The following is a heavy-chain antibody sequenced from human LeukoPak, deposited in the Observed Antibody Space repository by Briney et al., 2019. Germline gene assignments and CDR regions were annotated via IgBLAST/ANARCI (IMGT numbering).Heavy chain of an antibody. CDR1: GFTVSNNY. Sequence: GGSLRLSCAASGFTVSNNYMSWVRQATGKGLEWVSITYSDSSTNYADSVKGRFTISRDTSQNTLSLQMNSLRAEDTAVYYCVRKNRDFNAAFDIWGQGTVATVSS. J-gene: IGHJ3*02. D-gene: IGHD2-21*02. CDR3: VRKNRDFNAAFDI. V-gene: IGHV3-53*01. CDR2: TYSDSST.